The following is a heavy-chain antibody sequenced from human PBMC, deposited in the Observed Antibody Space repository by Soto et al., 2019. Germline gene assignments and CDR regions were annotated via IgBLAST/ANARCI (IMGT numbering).Heavy chain of an antibody. V-gene: IGHV3-21*01. J-gene: IGHJ4*02. CDR2: ISKTSSNI. Sequence: GSLRLSCSGSGFPFSSSTMTWVRQAPGKGLEWVSLISKTSSNIYYADCVKGRFTVSRDNAERSLFLHMNSLRAEDTAVYFCARDLGEMYGIWGRGTLVTVSS. CDR3: ARDLGEMYGI. D-gene: IGHD2-8*01. CDR1: GFPFSSST.